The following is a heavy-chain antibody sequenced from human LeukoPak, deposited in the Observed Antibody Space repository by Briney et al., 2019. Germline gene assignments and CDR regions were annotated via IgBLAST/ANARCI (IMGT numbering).Heavy chain of an antibody. CDR2: INPNSGGT. CDR3: ARGRTAGTMVRGVMGN. J-gene: IGHJ4*02. D-gene: IGHD3-10*01. CDR1: GYTFTGYY. Sequence: ASVKVSCKASGYTFTGYYMHWVRQAPGQGLEWMGWINPNSGGTNYAQKFQGRVTMTRDTSISTAYMELSSLRSDDTAVYYCARGRTAGTMVRGVMGNWGQGTLVTVSS. V-gene: IGHV1-2*02.